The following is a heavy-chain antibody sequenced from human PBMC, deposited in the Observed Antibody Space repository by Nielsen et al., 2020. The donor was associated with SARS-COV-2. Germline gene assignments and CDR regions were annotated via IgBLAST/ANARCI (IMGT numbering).Heavy chain of an antibody. CDR2: IRNNADSHTT. CDR1: GFIFSDDH. J-gene: IGHJ5*02. D-gene: IGHD4-17*01. Sequence: GGSLRLSCVASGFIFSDDHMDWVRQAPGKGLEWVARIRNNADSHTTEYAASVKGRFTISRDDSKNSLFLQMNSLRTDDTAVYFCVRRLGHGASWGQGILVFVSP. CDR3: VRRLGHGAS. V-gene: IGHV3-72*01.